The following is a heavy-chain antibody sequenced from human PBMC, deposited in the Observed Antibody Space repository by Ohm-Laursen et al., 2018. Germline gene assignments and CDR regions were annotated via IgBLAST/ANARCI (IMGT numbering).Heavy chain of an antibody. Sequence: SLRLSCSASGFTFSSYSMNWVRQAPGKGLEWVSSISSSSSYIYYADSVKGRFTISRDNAKNSLNLQMNSLRAEDTAVYYCARAAGSYPYYFDYWGQGTLVTVSS. V-gene: IGHV3-21*01. J-gene: IGHJ4*02. CDR1: GFTFSSYS. CDR2: ISSSSSYI. D-gene: IGHD1-26*01. CDR3: ARAAGSYPYYFDY.